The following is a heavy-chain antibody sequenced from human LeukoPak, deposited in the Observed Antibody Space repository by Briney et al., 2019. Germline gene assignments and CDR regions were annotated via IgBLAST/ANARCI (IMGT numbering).Heavy chain of an antibody. D-gene: IGHD3-16*01. CDR2: IYTSGST. V-gene: IGHV4-61*02. CDR3: ARAPGGYLAY. CDR1: GGSISSGSYY. J-gene: IGHJ4*02. Sequence: PSETLSLTCTVSGGSISSGSYYWSWIRQPARKGLEWIGRIYTSGSTNYNPSLKSRVTISVDTSKNQFSLKLSSVTAADTAVYYCARAPGGYLAYWGQGTLVTVFS.